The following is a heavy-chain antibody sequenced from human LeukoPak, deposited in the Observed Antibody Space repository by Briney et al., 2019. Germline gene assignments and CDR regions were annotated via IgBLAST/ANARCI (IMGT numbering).Heavy chain of an antibody. D-gene: IGHD2-2*01. CDR1: GFTVSSNY. V-gene: IGHV3-53*01. Sequence: PGGSLRLSCAASGFTVSSNYMSWVRQAPGKGLEWVSVIYSGGSTYYADSVKGRFTISRDNSKNTLYLQMNSLRAEDTAVYYCAKSIVVVPAATTYWGQGTLVTVSS. J-gene: IGHJ4*02. CDR2: IYSGGST. CDR3: AKSIVVVPAATTY.